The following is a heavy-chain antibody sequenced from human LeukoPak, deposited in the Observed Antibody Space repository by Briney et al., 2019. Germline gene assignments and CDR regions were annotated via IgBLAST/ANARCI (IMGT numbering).Heavy chain of an antibody. D-gene: IGHD6-13*01. CDR3: ARDRVLKSSSSNMDV. CDR2: IKQDGSEK. CDR1: GFTFSSYW. Sequence: GGSLRLSCAASGFTFSSYWMSWVRQAPGKGLEWEANIKQDGSEKYYVDSVKGRFTISRDNAKNSLYLQMNSLRAEDTAVYYCARDRVLKSSSSNMDVWGKGTTVTVSS. J-gene: IGHJ6*03. V-gene: IGHV3-7*01.